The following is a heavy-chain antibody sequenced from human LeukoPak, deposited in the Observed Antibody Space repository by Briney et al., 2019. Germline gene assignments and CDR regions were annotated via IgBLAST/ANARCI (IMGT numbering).Heavy chain of an antibody. CDR2: IRSDGIYT. D-gene: IGHD3-10*01. CDR3: AKDQEGSGAYPHFHS. Sequence: GYQRLSCAAPGFIVSKYWMHWVRQAPGQGLDWISLIRSDGIYTNYADSVKGRFTISRDNSKNTLYLQMNSLRAEDSALYYCAKDQEGSGAYPHFHSWGQGTLVSVSS. J-gene: IGHJ4*02. CDR1: GFIVSKYW. V-gene: IGHV3-74*01.